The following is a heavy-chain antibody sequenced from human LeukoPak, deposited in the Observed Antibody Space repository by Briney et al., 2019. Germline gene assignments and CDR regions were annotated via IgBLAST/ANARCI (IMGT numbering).Heavy chain of an antibody. D-gene: IGHD5-18*01. Sequence: GESLKISCKGSGYSFTSYWIGWVRQMPGKGLEWMGIIYPGDSDTRYSPSFQGQVTISADKSISTAYLQWSSLKASDTAMYYCARGQLWLHRGADWFDPWGQGTLVTVSS. V-gene: IGHV5-51*01. CDR1: GYSFTSYW. CDR3: ARGQLWLHRGADWFDP. CDR2: IYPGDSDT. J-gene: IGHJ5*02.